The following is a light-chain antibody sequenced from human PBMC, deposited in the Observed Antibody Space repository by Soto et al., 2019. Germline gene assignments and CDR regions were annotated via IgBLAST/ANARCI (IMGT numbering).Light chain of an antibody. J-gene: IGLJ1*01. Sequence: QSVLTQPPSVSGSPGQSVTISCTGTSSDVGSYNRVSWYQQPPGTAPKVMIYDVSNRPSGVPDRFSGSKSGNTASLTISGLQAEYVSDYYSTSYTSSSTYVFVTVNIVTV. CDR1: SSDVGSYNR. CDR3: TSYTSSSTYV. V-gene: IGLV2-18*02. CDR2: DVS.